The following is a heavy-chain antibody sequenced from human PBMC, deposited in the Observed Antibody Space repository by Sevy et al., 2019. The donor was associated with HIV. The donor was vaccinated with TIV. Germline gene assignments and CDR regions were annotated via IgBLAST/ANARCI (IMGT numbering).Heavy chain of an antibody. CDR1: GFTFSSYS. D-gene: IGHD6-19*01. Sequence: GGYLRLSCAASGFTFSSYSMNWVRQAPGKGLEWVSSISSSSSYIYYADSVKGRLTISRDNAKNSLYLQMNSRRAEDTAVYYCARVGIAVAAQAFDIWGQGTMVTVSS. J-gene: IGHJ3*02. V-gene: IGHV3-21*01. CDR3: ARVGIAVAAQAFDI. CDR2: ISSSSSYI.